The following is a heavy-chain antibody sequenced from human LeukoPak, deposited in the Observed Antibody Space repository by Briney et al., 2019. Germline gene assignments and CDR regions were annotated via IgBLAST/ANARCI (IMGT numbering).Heavy chain of an antibody. J-gene: IGHJ6*02. CDR2: IYHSGST. V-gene: IGHV4-59*01. Sequence: SETLSLTCTVSGDSIGSYFWSWVRQSPGKGLEWIGHIYHSGSTNYNPSLKSRVTISVDTSKNQFSLKLTSVTSADTAVYYCARDGPAYTSRWYDYYYGLDVWGPGTTVTVSS. CDR1: GDSIGSYF. CDR3: ARDGPAYTSRWYDYYYGLDV. D-gene: IGHD2-2*01.